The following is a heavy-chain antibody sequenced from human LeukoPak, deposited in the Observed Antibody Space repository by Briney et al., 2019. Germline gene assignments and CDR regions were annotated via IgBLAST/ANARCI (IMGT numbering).Heavy chain of an antibody. J-gene: IGHJ5*02. CDR2: IYGSGTT. D-gene: IGHD2-2*01. CDR1: GDSITSGNFY. Sequence: SETLSLTCIVSGDSITSGNFYWSWIRQPAGKGLEWIGRIYGSGTTNYSPSLRSSVTISKDASKNQFSLKLNSVTAADTAVYYCARGWGSTSSNYFDPWGQGTLVIVSS. V-gene: IGHV4-61*02. CDR3: ARGWGSTSSNYFDP.